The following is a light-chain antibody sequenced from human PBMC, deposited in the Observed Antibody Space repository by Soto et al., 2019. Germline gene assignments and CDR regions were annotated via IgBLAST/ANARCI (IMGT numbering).Light chain of an antibody. V-gene: IGLV2-8*01. Sequence: QSALTQPPSASGSPGQSVTISCTGTSSDVGGYNYVSWYQQHPGKAPKLMIYEVSKRPSGVPDRFSGSKSGDTASLTVSGLQAEDEADYYCSSSAVFGGGTKLTVL. CDR2: EVS. CDR3: SSSAV. CDR1: SSDVGGYNY. J-gene: IGLJ2*01.